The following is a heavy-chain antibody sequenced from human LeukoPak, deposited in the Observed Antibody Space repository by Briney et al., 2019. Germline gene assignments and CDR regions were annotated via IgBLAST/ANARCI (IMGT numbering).Heavy chain of an antibody. CDR3: ARPSSPYCSGGSCYSWVY. D-gene: IGHD2-15*01. CDR1: GGSISNYY. CDR2: IYYSGST. V-gene: IGHV4-59*01. Sequence: SETLSLTCPVSGGSISNYYYWTWIRQPPGKGLEWIGYIYYSGSTNYNPSLKSRVTMSLDASKNQFSLKLSSVTAADTAVYYCARPSSPYCSGGSCYSWVYWGQGTLVTVSS. J-gene: IGHJ4*02.